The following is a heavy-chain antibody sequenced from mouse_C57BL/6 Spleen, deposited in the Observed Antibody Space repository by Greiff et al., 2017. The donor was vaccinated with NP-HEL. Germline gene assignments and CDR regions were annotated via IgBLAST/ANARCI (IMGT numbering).Heavy chain of an antibody. V-gene: IGHV5-6*01. CDR2: ISSGGSYT. CDR3: ARHYDPAWFAY. CDR1: GFTFSSYG. D-gene: IGHD2-3*01. Sequence: DVHLVESGGDLVKPGGSLKLSCAASGFTFSSYGMSWVRQTPDKRLEWVATISSGGSYTYYPDSVKGRFTISRDNAKNTLYLQMSSLKSEDTAMYYCARHYDPAWFAYWGQGTLVTVSA. J-gene: IGHJ3*01.